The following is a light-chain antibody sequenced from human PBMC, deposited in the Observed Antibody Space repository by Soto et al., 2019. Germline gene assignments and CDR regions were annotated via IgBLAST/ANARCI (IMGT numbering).Light chain of an antibody. CDR3: QVWDTTSDHWM. CDR1: NIGSRS. CDR2: DDS. V-gene: IGLV3-21*02. J-gene: IGLJ3*02. Sequence: SYELTQPPSVSVAPRQTATITCGGNNIGSRSVHWYQQKSGQAPVLVVFDDSVRPSGIPERISGYNSGNTATLTISGVEAVDEADYYCQVWDTTSDHWMFGGGTKLTVL.